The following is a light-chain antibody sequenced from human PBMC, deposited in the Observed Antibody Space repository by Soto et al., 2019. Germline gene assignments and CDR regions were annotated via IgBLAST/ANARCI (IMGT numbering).Light chain of an antibody. CDR3: QQYNKWPLT. CDR1: QSVTSN. J-gene: IGKJ4*01. V-gene: IGKV3-15*01. Sequence: EIVMTQSPATLAASPGERATLSCRASQSVTSNLTWYQQKPGQAPRLLIDDASARATAISARFSGSGSRTEFTLTISSLQSEDVAIYYCQQYNKWPLTFGGGTKVDIK. CDR2: DAS.